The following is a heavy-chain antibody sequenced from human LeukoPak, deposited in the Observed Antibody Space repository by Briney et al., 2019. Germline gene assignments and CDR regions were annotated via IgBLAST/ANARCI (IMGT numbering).Heavy chain of an antibody. D-gene: IGHD3-16*01. CDR3: ARGGGDS. Sequence: GGSLRLSCEASGFTFSNYGMSWVRQAPGKGLEWMAPIKPDGSDKSYVDSVRGRFTISRDNAKNSLYLQMNSLRAEDTGVYYCARGGGDSWGQGTLVTVSS. V-gene: IGHV3-7*01. J-gene: IGHJ5*01. CDR2: IKPDGSDK. CDR1: GFTFSNYG.